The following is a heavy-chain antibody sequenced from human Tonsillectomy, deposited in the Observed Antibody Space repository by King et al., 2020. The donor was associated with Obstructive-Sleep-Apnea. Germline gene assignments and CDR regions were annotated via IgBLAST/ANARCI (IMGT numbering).Heavy chain of an antibody. J-gene: IGHJ6*02. CDR2: ISYDGRNK. CDR3: ARPGTKYYYYDMDV. CDR1: GFTFSSYA. D-gene: IGHD2-8*01. Sequence: QLVQSGGGVVQPGRSLRLSCAASGFTFSSYAMHWVRQAPGKGLEWVAVISYDGRNKYYADSVKGRFTISRDNSKNTLYLQVNSLRVEDTAMYYCARPGTKYYYYDMDVWGQGTTVTVSS. V-gene: IGHV3-30*04.